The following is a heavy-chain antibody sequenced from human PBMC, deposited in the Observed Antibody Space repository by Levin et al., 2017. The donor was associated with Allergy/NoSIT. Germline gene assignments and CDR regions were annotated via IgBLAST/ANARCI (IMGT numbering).Heavy chain of an antibody. CDR2: IYYSGST. J-gene: IGHJ5*02. CDR1: GGSVSSGSYY. V-gene: IGHV4-61*01. D-gene: IGHD4-23*01. Sequence: SETLSLTCTVSGGSVSSGSYYWSWIRQPPGKGLEWIGYIYYSGSTNYNPSLKSRVTISVDTSKNQFSLKLSSVTAADTAVYYCARYVEVTDWFDPWGQGTLVTVSS. CDR3: ARYVEVTDWFDP.